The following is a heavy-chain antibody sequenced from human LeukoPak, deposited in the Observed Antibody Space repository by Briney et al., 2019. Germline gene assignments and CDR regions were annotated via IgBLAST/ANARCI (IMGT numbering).Heavy chain of an antibody. D-gene: IGHD3-22*01. CDR3: AKDKGSMEYYYDSSGYYLDV. V-gene: IGHV3-48*01. CDR2: ISSSSSTI. J-gene: IGHJ6*03. CDR1: GFTFSSYS. Sequence: PGGSLRLSCAASGFTFSSYSMNWVRQAPGKGLEWVSYISSSSSTIYYADSVKGRFTISRDNAKNSLYLQMNSLRAEDTAVYYCAKDKGSMEYYYDSSGYYLDVWGKGTTVTVSS.